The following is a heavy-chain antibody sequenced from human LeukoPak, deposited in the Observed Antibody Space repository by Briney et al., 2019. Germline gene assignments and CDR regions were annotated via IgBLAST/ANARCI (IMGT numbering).Heavy chain of an antibody. D-gene: IGHD1-14*01. CDR1: GFTFSGSA. J-gene: IGHJ4*02. V-gene: IGHV3-73*01. CDR2: IRSKVNNYAT. Sequence: GGSLRLSCVASGFTFSGSAMQWVRRTPGKGPEWVGRIRSKVNNYATAYSSSVKGRFTVSRDDSKNTTYLQMNSLKAEDTAVYYCTLLHNGHWGQGTLVTVSS. CDR3: TLLHNGH.